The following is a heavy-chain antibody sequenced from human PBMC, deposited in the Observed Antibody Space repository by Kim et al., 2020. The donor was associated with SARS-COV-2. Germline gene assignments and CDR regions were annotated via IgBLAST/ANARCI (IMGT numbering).Heavy chain of an antibody. CDR1: GGSISSYY. Sequence: SETLSLTCTVSGGSISSYYWSWIRQPPGKGLEWIGYIYYSGSTNYNPSLKSRVTISVDTSKNQFSLKLSSVTAADTAVYYCARHLAPATRTTVVNGGPNAFDIWGQGTMVTVSS. CDR3: ARHLAPATRTTVVNGGPNAFDI. V-gene: IGHV4-59*08. J-gene: IGHJ3*02. D-gene: IGHD4-17*01. CDR2: IYYSGST.